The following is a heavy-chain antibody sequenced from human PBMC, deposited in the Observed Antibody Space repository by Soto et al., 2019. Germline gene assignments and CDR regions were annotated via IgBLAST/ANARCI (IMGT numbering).Heavy chain of an antibody. D-gene: IGHD2-15*01. CDR1: GFTVSSNY. CDR2: IYSGGST. CDR3: ASEGYCSGGSCRPVFDY. J-gene: IGHJ4*02. V-gene: IGHV3-53*01. Sequence: PGGSLRLSCAPSGFTVSSNYMSWVRQAPGKGLEWVSVIYSGGSTYYADSVKGRFTISRDNSKNTLYLQMNSLRAEDTAVYYCASEGYCSGGSCRPVFDYWGQGTLVTVSS.